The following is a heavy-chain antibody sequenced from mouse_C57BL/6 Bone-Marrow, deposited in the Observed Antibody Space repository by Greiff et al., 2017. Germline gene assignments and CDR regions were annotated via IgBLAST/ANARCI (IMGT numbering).Heavy chain of an antibody. Sequence: EVQVVESGGGLVKPGGSLKLSCAASGFTFSSYTMSWVRQTPEKRLEWVATISGGGGNTYYPDSVKGRFTISRDNAKNTLYLQMSSLRSEDTALYYCARQIYYYGNYWDFDVWGTGTTVTVSS. CDR1: GFTFSSYT. CDR2: ISGGGGNT. CDR3: ARQIYYYGNYWDFDV. J-gene: IGHJ1*03. V-gene: IGHV5-9*01. D-gene: IGHD1-1*01.